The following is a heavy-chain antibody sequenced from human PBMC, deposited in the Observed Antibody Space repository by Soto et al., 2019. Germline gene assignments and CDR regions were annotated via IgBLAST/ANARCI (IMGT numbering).Heavy chain of an antibody. D-gene: IGHD3-22*01. J-gene: IGHJ6*02. CDR3: ASLILRRYYYDSSGYSPGV. CDR2: IIPIFGTA. V-gene: IGHV1-69*13. CDR1: GGTFSSYA. Sequence: WASVKVSCKASGGTFSSYAISWVRQAPGQGLEWMGGIIPIFGTANYAQKFQGRVTITADESTSTAYMELSSLRSEDTAVYYCASLILRRYYYDSSGYSPGVWGQGTTVTVSS.